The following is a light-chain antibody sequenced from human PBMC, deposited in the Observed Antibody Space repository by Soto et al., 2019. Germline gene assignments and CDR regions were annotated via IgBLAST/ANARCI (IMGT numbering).Light chain of an antibody. CDR1: SSDVGGYNL. CDR3: GSYVGSKYVV. J-gene: IGLJ2*01. Sequence: QSALTQPASVSGSPGQSITISCTGTSSDVGGYNLVCWYQQHPGKAPKLIIYEVTQRPSGVSDRFFGSKSGNTASLTISGLQADDEADYSCGSYVGSKYVVFGGGTKVTVL. CDR2: EVT. V-gene: IGLV2-23*02.